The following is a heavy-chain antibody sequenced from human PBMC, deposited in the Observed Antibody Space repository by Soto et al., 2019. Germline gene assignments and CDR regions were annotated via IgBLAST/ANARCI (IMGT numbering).Heavy chain of an antibody. CDR3: AREEIAAAGYWFDP. CDR2: IYYSGST. J-gene: IGHJ5*02. Sequence: QVQLQESGPGLVKPSQTLSLTCTVSGGSISSGGYYWSWIRQHPGKGLEWIGYIYYSGSTYYNPSLTSRVTISVDTSKNQFSLKLSSVTAADTAVYYCAREEIAAAGYWFDPWGQGTLVTVSS. V-gene: IGHV4-31*03. CDR1: GGSISSGGYY. D-gene: IGHD6-13*01.